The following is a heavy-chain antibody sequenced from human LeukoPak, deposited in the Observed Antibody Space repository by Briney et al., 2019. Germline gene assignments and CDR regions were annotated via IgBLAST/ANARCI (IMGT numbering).Heavy chain of an antibody. CDR2: ISYDGSNK. CDR1: GFTFSSYG. Sequence: PGGSLRLSCAASGFTFSSYGMHWVRQAPGKGLEWVAVISYDGSNKYYADSVKGRFTISRDNSKNTLYLQVNSLRAEDTAIYHCTKGGGPDAFDIWGQGTMVTVSS. J-gene: IGHJ3*02. CDR3: TKGGGPDAFDI. V-gene: IGHV3-30*18. D-gene: IGHD1-26*01.